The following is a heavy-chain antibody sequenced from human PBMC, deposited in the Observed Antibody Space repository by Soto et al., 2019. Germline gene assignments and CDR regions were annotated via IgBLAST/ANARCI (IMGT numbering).Heavy chain of an antibody. CDR1: GFTFRNYY. J-gene: IGHJ4*02. Sequence: GGSLRISCVASGFTFRNYYMNWIRQAPGKGPEWLSYISSDESTVFYADSVKGRFTTSRDNAKNSVYLQMNSLRAEDTAVYYFATLTAPSDYWGKASLVTVSS. D-gene: IGHD2-21*02. CDR2: ISSDESTV. V-gene: IGHV3-11*01. CDR3: ATLTAPSDY.